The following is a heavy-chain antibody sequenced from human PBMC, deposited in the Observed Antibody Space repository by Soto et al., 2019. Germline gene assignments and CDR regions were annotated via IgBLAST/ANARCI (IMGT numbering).Heavy chain of an antibody. Sequence: QVQLVQSGAEVKKPGASVKVSCKSSGYTFTTYYIHWVRQAPGQGLEWMGIINPSGSTTSYAQNFQGRVTLTSDTSTSTVYMELSSLRSDDTAVYFCARKAHYNDAGSLDPWGQGTLVTVSS. V-gene: IGHV1-46*03. J-gene: IGHJ5*02. CDR3: ARKAHYNDAGSLDP. CDR1: GYTFTTYY. D-gene: IGHD3-22*01. CDR2: INPSGSTT.